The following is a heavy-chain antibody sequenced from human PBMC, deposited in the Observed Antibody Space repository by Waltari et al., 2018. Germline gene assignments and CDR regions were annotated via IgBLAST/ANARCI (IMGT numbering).Heavy chain of an antibody. CDR1: GGSFSGYY. J-gene: IGHJ6*03. D-gene: IGHD6-6*01. CDR2: INHTEST. Sequence: QVQLQQWGAGLLKPSETLFLTCAVYGGSFSGYYWSWIRQPPGKGLERIGDINHTESTNYNPSLKSGVTISVDTSKNHCSRELSSVTSAYTAVYYWARGLIAVRMDVWGKGTTVTVSS. V-gene: IGHV4-34*01. CDR3: ARGLIAVRMDV.